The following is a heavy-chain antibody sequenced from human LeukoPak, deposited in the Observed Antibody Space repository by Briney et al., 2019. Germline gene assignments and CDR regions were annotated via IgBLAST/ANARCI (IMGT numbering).Heavy chain of an antibody. V-gene: IGHV1-69*06. CDR1: GYTFTSYY. CDR2: IIPIFGTA. CDR3: ALRDYYDRSGYWIY. D-gene: IGHD3-22*01. Sequence: SVKVSCKASGYTFTSYYMHWVRQAPGQGLEWMGGIIPIFGTANYAQKFQGRVTITADKSTSTAYMELSSLRSEDTAVYYCALRDYYDRSGYWIYWGQGTLVTVSS. J-gene: IGHJ4*02.